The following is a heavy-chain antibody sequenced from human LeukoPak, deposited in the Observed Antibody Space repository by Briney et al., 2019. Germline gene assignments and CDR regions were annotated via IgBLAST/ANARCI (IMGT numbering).Heavy chain of an antibody. CDR2: IGDISCST. CDR1: GFTFSSYG. Sequence: GGSLRLSCVASGFTFSSYGMSWVRQAPGKGLDWVSSIGDISCSTYYADSVKGRFIISRDNSKNTLYLQMHSLKAEDTAVYYCSKAPAGPEYSSSWKFGYNWCDPWCQETLVTVSS. D-gene: IGHD6-13*01. CDR3: SKAPAGPEYSSSWKFGYNWCDP. V-gene: IGHV3-23*01. J-gene: IGHJ5*02.